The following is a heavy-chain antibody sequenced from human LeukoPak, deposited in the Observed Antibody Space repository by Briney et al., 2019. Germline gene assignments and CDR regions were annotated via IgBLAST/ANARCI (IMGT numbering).Heavy chain of an antibody. V-gene: IGHV3-20*04. D-gene: IGHD3-22*01. Sequence: PGGSLRLSCVASGFNFDDYGMSWVRQAPGKGLEWVAGINWNGGSTGYADSVKGRFTISRDNAKNSLYLQMNSLRAEDTALYYCARGSEGSSGYYLEGYHYYMDVWGKGTTVTVSS. CDR3: ARGSEGSSGYYLEGYHYYMDV. CDR2: INWNGGST. J-gene: IGHJ6*03. CDR1: GFNFDDYG.